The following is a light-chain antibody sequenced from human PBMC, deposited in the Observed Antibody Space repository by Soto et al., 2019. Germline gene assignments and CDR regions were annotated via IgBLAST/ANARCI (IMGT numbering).Light chain of an antibody. V-gene: IGLV2-8*01. CDR3: SSYAGSSNV. CDR1: SSDVGGYNY. J-gene: IGLJ1*01. Sequence: QSALTQPPSASGSTGQSVAISCTGTSSDVGGYNYVSWYQQHPGKAPKLMIYEVNKRPSGVPDRFSGSKSGNTASLTVSGLQAEDEAEYYCSSYAGSSNVFGTGTKVTVL. CDR2: EVN.